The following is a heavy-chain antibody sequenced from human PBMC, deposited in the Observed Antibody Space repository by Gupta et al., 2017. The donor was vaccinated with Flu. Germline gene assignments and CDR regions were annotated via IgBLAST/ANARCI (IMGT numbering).Heavy chain of an antibody. CDR3: ARDLGIVVVPAAIDAFDI. J-gene: IGHJ3*02. CDR1: FINYG. Sequence: FINYGITWVRQAPGQGLEWMGWISAYNGYTQYAQKFQGRVTMTTDTSTSTAYMELRSLRSDDTAVYYCARDLGIVVVPAAIDAFDIGGQGTVVTVS. CDR2: ISAYNGYT. V-gene: IGHV1-18*01. D-gene: IGHD2-2*02.